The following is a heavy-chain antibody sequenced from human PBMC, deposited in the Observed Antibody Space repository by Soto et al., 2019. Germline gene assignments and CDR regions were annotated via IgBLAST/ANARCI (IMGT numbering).Heavy chain of an antibody. CDR1: GFTFSSYW. V-gene: IGHV3-7*01. CDR3: AREKVVRGVIYYYYGMDV. D-gene: IGHD3-10*01. Sequence: GGSLRLSCAASGFTFSSYWMSWVRQAPGKGLEWVANIKQDGSEKYYVDSVKGRFTISRDNAKNSLYLQMNSLRAEDTAVYYCAREKVVRGVIYYYYGMDVWGQGTTVTVSS. J-gene: IGHJ6*02. CDR2: IKQDGSEK.